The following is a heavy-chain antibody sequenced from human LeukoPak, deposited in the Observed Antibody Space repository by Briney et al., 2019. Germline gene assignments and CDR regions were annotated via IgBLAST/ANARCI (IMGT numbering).Heavy chain of an antibody. J-gene: IGHJ3*02. CDR2: INSGGST. D-gene: IGHD1-26*01. CDR3: ARIVVGATPADAFDI. Sequence: PGGSLRLSCDASGFTVSSNYMSCVSEAPAKGREWVSVINSGGSTYNAASVKGRITITRDNSKNTPDLQMNSMRAEDTAVYYCARIVVGATPADAFDIWGQGTRVTVSS. CDR1: GFTVSSNY. V-gene: IGHV3-53*01.